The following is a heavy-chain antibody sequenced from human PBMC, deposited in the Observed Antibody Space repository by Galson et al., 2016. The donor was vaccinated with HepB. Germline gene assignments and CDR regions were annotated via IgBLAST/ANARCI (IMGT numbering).Heavy chain of an antibody. CDR3: AKRKVPADFGEALDV. J-gene: IGHJ3*01. Sequence: SLRLSCAASEFTFSAYTMAWVRQAPGKGLEWVSGISGSGDRTDYADSVKGRFTISRDNSKNSLFLQMHSLRVEDTATYDCAKRKVPADFGEALDVWGQGTTVTVSS. V-gene: IGHV3-23*01. D-gene: IGHD2-2*01. CDR2: ISGSGDRT. CDR1: EFTFSAYT.